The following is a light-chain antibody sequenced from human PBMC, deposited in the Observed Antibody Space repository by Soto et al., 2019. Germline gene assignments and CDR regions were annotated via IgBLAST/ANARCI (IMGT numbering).Light chain of an antibody. CDR2: TNN. J-gene: IGLJ3*02. V-gene: IGLV1-44*01. Sequence: QSVLTQSPSASATPGQRVTISCSGTTSNIGSNTVNWYQQLPRSAPKLLIYTNNQRPSGVPDRFSGSKSGTSASLAISGLQSEDEADYYCAAWDGAMNAWVLGGGTKLTVL. CDR1: TSNIGSNT. CDR3: AAWDGAMNAWV.